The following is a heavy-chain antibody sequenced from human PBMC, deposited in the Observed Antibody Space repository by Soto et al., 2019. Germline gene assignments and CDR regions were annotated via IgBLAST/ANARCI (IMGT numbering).Heavy chain of an antibody. V-gene: IGHV3-11*05. Sequence: QVQLLESGGGLVKPGGSLRLSCAASGFTFSDYYMSWIRQAPGKGLECVAYISVSSTYANYADSVEGRFTISRDNAEYSLFLQMNSLRADDTAVYYCARGVRDYSSEKPANFDYWGQGALVTVSS. CDR1: GFTFSDYY. CDR2: ISVSSTYA. CDR3: ARGVRDYSSEKPANFDY. D-gene: IGHD4-17*01. J-gene: IGHJ4*02.